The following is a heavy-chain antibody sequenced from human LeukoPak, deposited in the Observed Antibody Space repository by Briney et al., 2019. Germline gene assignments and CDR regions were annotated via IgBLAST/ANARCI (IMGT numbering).Heavy chain of an antibody. CDR2: ISGSGGST. Sequence: GGSLRLSCAASGFTFSSYAMSWVRQAPGKGLEWVSAISGSGGSTYYADSVRGRFTISRDNSKNTLYLQMNSLRAEDTAVYYCASPLDYGDYSWFDPWGQGTLVTVSS. V-gene: IGHV3-23*01. D-gene: IGHD4-17*01. J-gene: IGHJ5*02. CDR1: GFTFSSYA. CDR3: ASPLDYGDYSWFDP.